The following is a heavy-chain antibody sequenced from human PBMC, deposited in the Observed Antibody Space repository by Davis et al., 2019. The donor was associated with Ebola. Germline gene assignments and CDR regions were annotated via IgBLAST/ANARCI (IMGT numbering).Heavy chain of an antibody. CDR1: GYTIVSYG. Sequence: ASVQVSCKASGYTIVSYGISWVRQATGHGLEWMGWMNPNSGNTGYAQKFQGRVTVTADESTSAVYMELSSLRSEDTAVYYCARVRTGYYYDSSDSPSWFDPWGQGTLVTVSP. CDR3: ARVRTGYYYDSSDSPSWFDP. D-gene: IGHD3-22*01. CDR2: MNPNSGNT. J-gene: IGHJ5*02. V-gene: IGHV1-8*01.